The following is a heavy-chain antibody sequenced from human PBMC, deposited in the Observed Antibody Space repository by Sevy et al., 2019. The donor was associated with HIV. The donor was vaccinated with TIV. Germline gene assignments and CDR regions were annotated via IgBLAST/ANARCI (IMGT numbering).Heavy chain of an antibody. CDR3: ALERLFSNVAEYFQN. J-gene: IGHJ1*01. D-gene: IGHD1-1*01. V-gene: IGHV3-30-3*01. Sequence: GGSLRLSCAVSGLRFSDYWMSWVRQAPGKGLEWVATISYDGSNKYYADSVKGRFTISRDNSKNSLYLQMNSLRAEDTAVYCCALERLFSNVAEYFQNWGQGTLVTVSS. CDR1: GLRFSDYW. CDR2: ISYDGSNK.